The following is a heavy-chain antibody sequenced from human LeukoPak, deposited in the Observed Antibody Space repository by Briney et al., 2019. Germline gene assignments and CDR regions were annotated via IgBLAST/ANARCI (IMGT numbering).Heavy chain of an antibody. V-gene: IGHV1-18*01. Sequence: ASVKVSCKASGYTFTSYGISWVRQAPGQGLEWMGWISAYNGNTNYAQKLQGRVTMTTDTSTSTAYMELRSLRSDDTAVYYCARTGDLDYYYYGMDVWGQGTTVTVPS. CDR3: ARTGDLDYYYYGMDV. CDR2: ISAYNGNT. D-gene: IGHD4-17*01. CDR1: GYTFTSYG. J-gene: IGHJ6*02.